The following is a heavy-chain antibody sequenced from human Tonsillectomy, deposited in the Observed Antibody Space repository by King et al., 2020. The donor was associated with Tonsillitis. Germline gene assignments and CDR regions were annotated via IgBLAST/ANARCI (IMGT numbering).Heavy chain of an antibody. J-gene: IGHJ4*02. CDR3: AKAGDEYYYNSKDYLDF. CDR2: IWYDGSKK. D-gene: IGHD3-22*01. V-gene: IGHV3-33*03. Sequence: HVQLVESGGGVVQPGRSMRLSCAASGFDFSSYGLHWVRQAPGKGLEWVAIIWYDGSKKYVADAVKGRFTISRDNSKNTLYLQMNSLRAEDTAVYYCAKAGDEYYYNSKDYLDFWGQGTLVTVSS. CDR1: GFDFSSYG.